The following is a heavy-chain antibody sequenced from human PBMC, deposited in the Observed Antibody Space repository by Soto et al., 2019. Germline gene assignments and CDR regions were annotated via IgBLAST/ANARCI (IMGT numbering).Heavy chain of an antibody. CDR3: AKTVGANNWSPKNYCYNGMDV. CDR2: STAGGGSI. J-gene: IGHJ6*02. V-gene: IGHV3-23*01. Sequence: GGSLRLSCAASGFTFSSSAMSWVRQAPWQGLEWASTSTAGGGSIYNADSVQGRCTMSSDTAKRTLCLYMHSLSEEVTAAYYSAKTVGANNWSPKNYCYNGMDVLGQGTTVTASS. D-gene: IGHD1-20*01. CDR1: GFTFSSSA.